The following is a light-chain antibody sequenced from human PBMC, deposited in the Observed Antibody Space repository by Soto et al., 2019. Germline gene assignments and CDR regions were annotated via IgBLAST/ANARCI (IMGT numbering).Light chain of an antibody. Sequence: QDISSWVAWYQQKPGKAPKLLISAASSLQSGVPRRFSGSGSGTDFTLIISSLQPEDFATYFCQQGDSFPFTFGGGTKVDSK. CDR1: QDISSW. CDR3: QQGDSFPFT. V-gene: IGKV1-12*01. J-gene: IGKJ4*01. CDR2: AAS.